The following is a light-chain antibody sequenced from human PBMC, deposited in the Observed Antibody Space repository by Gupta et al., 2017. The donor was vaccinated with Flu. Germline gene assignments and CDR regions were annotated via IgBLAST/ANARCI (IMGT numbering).Light chain of an antibody. CDR3: QQGYNTPQT. Sequence: DIQVTQSPSSLSASVGDRVTITCRASQSVSNFLHWYQQKPGKAPKLLIYGASTLQGGVPSRFSGSGSGTDFTLTINNLQPADFATYYCQQGYNTPQTFGRGTTVDIK. V-gene: IGKV1-39*01. J-gene: IGKJ1*01. CDR1: QSVSNF. CDR2: GAS.